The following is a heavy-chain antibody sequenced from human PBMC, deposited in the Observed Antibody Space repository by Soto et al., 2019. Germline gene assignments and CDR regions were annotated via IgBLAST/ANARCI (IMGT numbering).Heavy chain of an antibody. J-gene: IGHJ1*01. Sequence: EVQLVESGGGLVQPGGSLRLSCVASGFTFSSYWMHWVRQAPGKGLVWVSSISNDGSSTSYADPVKGRFTISRDNAKNTLYLQMNSLRAEDTAVYYCARLTNKSTKNWGQGTLVIVS. CDR2: ISNDGSST. CDR1: GFTFSSYW. D-gene: IGHD2-8*01. CDR3: ARLTNKSTKN. V-gene: IGHV3-74*01.